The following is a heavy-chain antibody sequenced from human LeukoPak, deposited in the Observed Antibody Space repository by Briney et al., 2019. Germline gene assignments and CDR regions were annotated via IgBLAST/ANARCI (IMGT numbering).Heavy chain of an antibody. CDR3: ARHGNYGDYFGY. Sequence: SETLSLTCTVSGGSISSYYWSWIRQPPGKGLEWIGYIYYSGSTNYNPSLKSRVTISVDTSKNQFSLKLSSVTAADTAVYYCARHGNYGDYFGYWGQGTLVTVSS. J-gene: IGHJ4*02. CDR2: IYYSGST. CDR1: GGSISSYY. D-gene: IGHD4-17*01. V-gene: IGHV4-59*01.